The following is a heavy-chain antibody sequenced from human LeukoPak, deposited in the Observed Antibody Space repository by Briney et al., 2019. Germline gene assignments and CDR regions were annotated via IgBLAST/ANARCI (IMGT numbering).Heavy chain of an antibody. V-gene: IGHV1-69*04. CDR3: ARGELDYDILTGAFDY. D-gene: IGHD3-9*01. J-gene: IGHJ4*02. Sequence: GASVKVSCKASGGTFSSYAISWVRQAPGQGLEWMGRIIPILGIANYAQKFQGRVTITADKSTSTAYMELSSLRSEDTAVYYCARGELDYDILTGAFDYWGQGTLVTVSS. CDR2: IIPILGIA. CDR1: GGTFSSYA.